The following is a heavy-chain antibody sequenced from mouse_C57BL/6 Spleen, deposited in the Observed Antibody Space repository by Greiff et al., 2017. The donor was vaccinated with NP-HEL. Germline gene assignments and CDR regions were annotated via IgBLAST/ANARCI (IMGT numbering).Heavy chain of an antibody. V-gene: IGHV1-15*01. Sequence: QVQLQQSGAELVRPGASVTLSCKASGYTFTDYEMHWVKQTPVHGLEWIGAIDPETGGTAYNQKFKGKAILTADKSSSTAYMELRSLTSEDSAVYDCTRGYYGSSYGCAYWGQGTLVTVSA. CDR3: TRGYYGSSYGCAY. CDR2: IDPETGGT. CDR1: GYTFTDYE. D-gene: IGHD1-1*01. J-gene: IGHJ3*01.